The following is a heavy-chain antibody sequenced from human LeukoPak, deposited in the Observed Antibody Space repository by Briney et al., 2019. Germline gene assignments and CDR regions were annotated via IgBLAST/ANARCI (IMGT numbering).Heavy chain of an antibody. CDR1: GYTFTSYD. CDR3: ARVRVSWWDSSGYLPYYYYMDV. V-gene: IGHV1-8*01. D-gene: IGHD3-22*01. Sequence: ASVKVSCKASGYTFTSYDINWVRQATGQGLEWMGWMNPNSGNTGYAQKFQGRVTMTRNTSISTAYMELSSLRSEDTAVYYCARVRVSWWDSSGYLPYYYYMDVWGKGTTVTISS. CDR2: MNPNSGNT. J-gene: IGHJ6*03.